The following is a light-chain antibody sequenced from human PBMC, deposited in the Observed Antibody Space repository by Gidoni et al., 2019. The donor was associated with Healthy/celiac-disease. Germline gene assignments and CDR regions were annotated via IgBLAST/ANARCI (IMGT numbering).Light chain of an antibody. CDR1: QGISNY. CDR3: QKYNSALWT. CDR2: AAS. J-gene: IGKJ1*01. Sequence: DIQMTQSPSSLSASVGDRVTITCRESQGISNYLAWYQQKPGKVPKLLIYAASTLQSGVPSRFCGSGSGTDFTLTISSLQPEDVATYYCQKYNSALWTFGQGTKVEIK. V-gene: IGKV1-27*01.